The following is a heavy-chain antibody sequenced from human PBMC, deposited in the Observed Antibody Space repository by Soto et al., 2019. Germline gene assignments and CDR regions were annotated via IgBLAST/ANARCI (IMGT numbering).Heavy chain of an antibody. CDR3: AKDLGQLGTFNWFDP. CDR1: GFTFSSYA. J-gene: IGHJ5*02. CDR2: ISGSGGST. D-gene: IGHD6-6*01. V-gene: IGHV3-23*01. Sequence: EVQLLESGGGLVQPGGSLRLSCAAYGFTFSSYAMSWVRQAPGKGLEWVSAISGSGGSTYYADSVKGRFTISRDNSKNTLYLQMNSLRAEDTAVYYCAKDLGQLGTFNWFDPWGQGTLVTVSS.